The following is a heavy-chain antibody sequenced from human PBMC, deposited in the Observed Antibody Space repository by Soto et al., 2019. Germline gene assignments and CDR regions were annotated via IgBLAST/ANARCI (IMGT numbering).Heavy chain of an antibody. CDR3: ARGHDYEGCFDS. D-gene: IGHD4-17*01. CDR2: IILPFGTP. J-gene: IGHJ4*02. V-gene: IGHV1-69*13. CDR1: GGTFSNYA. Sequence: SVKVSCKASGGTFSNYAISWVRQAPGQGLEWMGVIILPFGTPNYAQTFQGRVTITADESMTTAYMELSGLRSEDTAVYDCARGHDYEGCFDSWRRGTLVTFSS.